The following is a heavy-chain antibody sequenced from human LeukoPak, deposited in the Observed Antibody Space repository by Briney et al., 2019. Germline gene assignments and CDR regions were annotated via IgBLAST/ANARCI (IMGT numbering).Heavy chain of an antibody. V-gene: IGHV4-59*01. CDR3: ARRAIVVVPAAHPGHCFDY. D-gene: IGHD2-2*01. CDR2: IYYSGST. CDR1: GGSISSYY. Sequence: PSETLSLTCTVSGGSISSYYWSWIRQPPGKGLEWIGYIYYSGSTNYNPSLKSRVTISVDTSKNQFSLKLSSVTAADTAVYYCARRAIVVVPAAHPGHCFDYWGQGTLVTVSS. J-gene: IGHJ4*02.